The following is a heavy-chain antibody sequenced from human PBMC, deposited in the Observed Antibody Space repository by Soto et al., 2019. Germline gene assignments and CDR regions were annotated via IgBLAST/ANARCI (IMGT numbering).Heavy chain of an antibody. CDR2: ISHHRSNT. V-gene: IGHV3-30*03. D-gene: IGHD2-21*02. CDR1: GFTFSTYG. Sequence: QVQLVESGGGVVQPGRSLRLSCAASGFTFSTYGMHWVRQAPGKGLEWVTLISHHRSNTYYADSVKGRFTISRDNSENTLYLQMNSLRTEDTAVYYCARRDSLLYYFDYWGLGTLVTVSS. J-gene: IGHJ4*02. CDR3: ARRDSLLYYFDY.